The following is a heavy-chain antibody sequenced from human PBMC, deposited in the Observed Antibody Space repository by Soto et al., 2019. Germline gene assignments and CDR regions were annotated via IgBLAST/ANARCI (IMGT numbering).Heavy chain of an antibody. J-gene: IGHJ4*02. CDR2: IYNHGQI. Sequence: EVQLVESGGGLTQPGGSLRLSCVVSGFIVSRSHMMWVRQAPGKGLEGASVIYNHGQINYVDPVKGRFTIARDNSKNTSYLQMNSLKVEDTAVYYCVRVTGAERHWGQGALVTVSS. V-gene: IGHV3-53*01. CDR1: GFIVSRSH. CDR3: VRVTGAERH. D-gene: IGHD7-27*01.